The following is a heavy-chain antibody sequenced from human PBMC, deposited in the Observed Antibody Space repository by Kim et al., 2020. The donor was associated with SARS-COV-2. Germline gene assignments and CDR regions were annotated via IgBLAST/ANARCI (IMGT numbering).Heavy chain of an antibody. J-gene: IGHJ4*02. Sequence: AYSVKGHFTLSRDNSTNPRYLKMNSLRAEDTAVYYCARDPHSSGWYGYDYWGQGTLVTVSS. CDR3: ARDPHSSGWYGYDY. V-gene: IGHV3-30*01. D-gene: IGHD6-19*01.